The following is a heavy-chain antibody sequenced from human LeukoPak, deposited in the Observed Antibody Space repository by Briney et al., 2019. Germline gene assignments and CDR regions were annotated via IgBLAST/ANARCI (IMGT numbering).Heavy chain of an antibody. CDR3: ARGHSENIRYCSSTSCYKADYNWFDP. J-gene: IGHJ5*02. CDR1: GGSISSYY. D-gene: IGHD2-2*02. Sequence: PSETLSLTCTVSGGSISSYYWTWIRQPAGKGLEWIGRIYTSGSTNYNPSLKSRVTMSVDTSKNQFSLKLSSVTAADTAVYYCARGHSENIRYCSSTSCYKADYNWFDPWGQGTLVTVSS. CDR2: IYTSGST. V-gene: IGHV4-4*07.